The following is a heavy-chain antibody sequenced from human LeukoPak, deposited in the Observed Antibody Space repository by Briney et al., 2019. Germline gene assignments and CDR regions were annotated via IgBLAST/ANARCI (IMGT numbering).Heavy chain of an antibody. CDR3: ARDQVIMIVVRTTNWFFGL. J-gene: IGHJ2*01. D-gene: IGHD3-22*01. CDR2: INQYGSEI. V-gene: IGHV3-7*01. CDR1: GFTFSNYW. Sequence: GGSLTLSCAASGFTFSNYWMSWVRQAPGKGLEWLANINQYGSEIYYVDSVKGRFTISRDNDKNSLYLQFKNLRADDTAVYYCARDQVIMIVVRTTNWFFGLRGRGTLVTVSS.